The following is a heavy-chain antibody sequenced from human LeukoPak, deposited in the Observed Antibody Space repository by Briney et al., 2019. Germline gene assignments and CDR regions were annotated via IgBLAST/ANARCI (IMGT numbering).Heavy chain of an antibody. CDR1: GFTFSSYS. CDR2: ISSSSSYI. D-gene: IGHD6-13*01. J-gene: IGHJ4*02. V-gene: IGHV3-21*01. CDR3: ARVPAADTGYFDY. Sequence: GGSLRLSCAASGFTFSSYSMNWVRQAPGKGLEWVSSISSSSSYIYYADSVKGRFTISRDNAKNSLYLQMNSLRAEDTAVYYCARVPAADTGYFDYWGQGTLVTVSS.